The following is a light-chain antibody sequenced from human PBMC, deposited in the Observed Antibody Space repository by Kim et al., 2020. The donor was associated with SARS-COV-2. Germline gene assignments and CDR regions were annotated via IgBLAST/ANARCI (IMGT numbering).Light chain of an antibody. J-gene: IGLJ1*01. V-gene: IGLV1-47*01. Sequence: QSVLTQPPSASGTPGQRVTISCSGSSSNIGSNSVYWYQQLPGTAPKLLIYRNNHRPSGVPDRFSGSKSGTSASLAISGLRSEDEADYYCAAWDDSLSVPYVFGPGTKVTVL. CDR2: RNN. CDR3: AAWDDSLSVPYV. CDR1: SSNIGSNS.